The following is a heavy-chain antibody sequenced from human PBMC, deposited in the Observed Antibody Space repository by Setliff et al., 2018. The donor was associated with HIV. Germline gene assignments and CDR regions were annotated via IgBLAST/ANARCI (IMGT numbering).Heavy chain of an antibody. J-gene: IGHJ4*02. D-gene: IGHD3-10*01. CDR1: GGSISHYY. V-gene: IGHV4-59*08. CDR2: ISYSGTT. Sequence: SETLSLTCTVSGGSISHYYWNWIRQSPGKGLEWIGFISYSGTTNYNPSLESRVTISVDTSKNQFSLKLNSVIAADTAVYYCARPALGIGGGSRFDNWGQGTRVTVSS. CDR3: ARPALGIGGGSRFDN.